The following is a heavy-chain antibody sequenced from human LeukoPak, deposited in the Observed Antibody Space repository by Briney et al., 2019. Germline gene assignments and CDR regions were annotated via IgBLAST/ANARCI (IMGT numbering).Heavy chain of an antibody. CDR2: ISRSGKYR. J-gene: IGHJ4*02. D-gene: IGHD4-23*01. V-gene: IGHV3-21*01. CDR1: GFTLSDYS. CDR3: ARVYGGTGAAFDY. Sequence: GGSLRLSCVASGFTLSDYSMTWVRQAPGKGLEWVSSISRSGKYRHDADSGKGRFTISRDNAKSSLYLDMTNLRAEDTAVYYCARVYGGTGAAFDYWGRGALLTVSS.